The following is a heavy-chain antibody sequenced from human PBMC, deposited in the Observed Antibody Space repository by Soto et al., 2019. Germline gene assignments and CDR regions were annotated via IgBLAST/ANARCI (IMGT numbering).Heavy chain of an antibody. CDR1: GYTLTELS. J-gene: IGHJ6*02. CDR2: FDPEDGET. D-gene: IGHD4-17*01. V-gene: IGHV1-24*01. CDR3: ATEIIYGGNSYYGMDV. Sequence: ASVKVSCQVSGYTLTELSMHWVRQAPGKGLEWMGGFDPEDGETIYAQKFQGRVTMTEDTSTDTAYMELSSLRSEDTAVYYCATEIIYGGNSYYGMDVWGQGTTVTVSS.